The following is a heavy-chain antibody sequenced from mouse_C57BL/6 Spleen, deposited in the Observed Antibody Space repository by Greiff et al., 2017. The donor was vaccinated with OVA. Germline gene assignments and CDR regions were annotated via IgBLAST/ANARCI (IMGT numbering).Heavy chain of an antibody. D-gene: IGHD2-1*01. CDR3: ARDYGNC. CDR2: ISSGSSTI. Sequence: EVKLMESGGGLVKPGGSLKLSCAASGFTFSDYGMHWVRQAPEKGLEWVAYISSGSSTIYYADTVKGRFTISRDNAKNTLFLQMTSLRSEDTAMYYCARDYGNCWGQGTLVTVSA. J-gene: IGHJ3*01. CDR1: GFTFSDYG. V-gene: IGHV5-17*01.